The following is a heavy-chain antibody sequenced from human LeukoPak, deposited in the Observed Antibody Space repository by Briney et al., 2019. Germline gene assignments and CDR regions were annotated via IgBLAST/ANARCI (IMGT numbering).Heavy chain of an antibody. CDR3: ARLPQWLVPYFDY. D-gene: IGHD6-19*01. CDR1: GGSISSGGYY. CDR2: IYYSGST. V-gene: IGHV4-61*08. Sequence: SETLSLTCTISGGSISSGGYYWSWIRQPPGKGLEWIGYIYYSGSTNYNPSLKSRVTISVDTSKNQFSLKLSSVTAADTAVYYCARLPQWLVPYFDYWGQGTLVTVSS. J-gene: IGHJ4*02.